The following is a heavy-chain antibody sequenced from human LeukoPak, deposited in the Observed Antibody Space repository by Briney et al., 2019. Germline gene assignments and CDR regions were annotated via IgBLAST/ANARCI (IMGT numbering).Heavy chain of an antibody. J-gene: IGHJ4*02. CDR1: GFTFSSYE. CDR3: ASRYYYDSSGYYSEDY. CDR2: ISSSGSTI. Sequence: PGGSLRLSCAASGFTFSSYEMNWVRQAPGKGLEWVSYISSSGSTIYYADSVKGRFTISGDNSKNTLYLQMNSLRAEDTAVYYCASRYYYDSSGYYSEDYWGQGTLVTVSS. V-gene: IGHV3-48*03. D-gene: IGHD3-22*01.